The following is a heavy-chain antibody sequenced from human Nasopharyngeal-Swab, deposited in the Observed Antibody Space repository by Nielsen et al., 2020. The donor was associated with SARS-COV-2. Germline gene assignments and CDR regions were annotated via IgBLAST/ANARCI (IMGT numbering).Heavy chain of an antibody. Sequence: ASVKVSCKASGYTFTSYGISWVRQAPGQGLEWMGWISAYNGNTNYAQKLQGRVTMTTDTSTSTAYMELRSLRSDDTAVYYCARVRREYCSSTSCYPGYYYYMGVWGKGTTVTVSS. CDR3: ARVRREYCSSTSCYPGYYYYMGV. J-gene: IGHJ6*03. D-gene: IGHD2-2*01. CDR1: GYTFTSYG. V-gene: IGHV1-18*04. CDR2: ISAYNGNT.